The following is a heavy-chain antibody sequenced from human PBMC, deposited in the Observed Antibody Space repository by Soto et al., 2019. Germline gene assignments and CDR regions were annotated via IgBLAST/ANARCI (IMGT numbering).Heavy chain of an antibody. V-gene: IGHV3-11*01. CDR3: ANLAKNYYHYMDV. Sequence: VQLVESGGGLVKPGVSLTLSCAASGFSFSDYYMSSIRQAPGKGLEWVSLISTSGSSTDYADSVKGRFTISRDNAKNSLSLQMNSLRAEDTAVYYCANLAKNYYHYMDVWGKGTTVTVSS. J-gene: IGHJ6*03. D-gene: IGHD1-26*01. CDR1: GFSFSDYY. CDR2: ISTSGSST.